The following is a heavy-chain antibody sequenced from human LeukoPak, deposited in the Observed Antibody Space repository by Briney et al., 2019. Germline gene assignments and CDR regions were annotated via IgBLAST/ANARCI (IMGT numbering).Heavy chain of an antibody. J-gene: IGHJ5*02. CDR1: GGSIIGYY. D-gene: IGHD3-10*01. V-gene: IGHV4-59*01. CDR2: IYYSGTT. Sequence: SETLSLTCTVSGGSIIGYYWTWIRQPPGKGLEWIGNIYYSGTTNYNPPLKSRITMSLDTSKNQFSLRLSSVTAADTAVYYCARLPRGNWFDPWGQGTLVTVSS. CDR3: ARLPRGNWFDP.